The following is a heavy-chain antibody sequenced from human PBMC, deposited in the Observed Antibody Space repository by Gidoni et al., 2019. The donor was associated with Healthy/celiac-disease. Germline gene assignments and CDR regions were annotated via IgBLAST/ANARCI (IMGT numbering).Heavy chain of an antibody. Sequence: QVQLLASGVGLVQPGRSLRLSCAASGFTFSSYGMHWVRHAPGKGLEWVAGIWYDGSKKYYADAVKGRFTIYRDNSKNTLYLQMNSLRAEDTAVYYCARDGAMERFQYYFDYWGQGTLVTVSS. CDR3: ARDGAMERFQYYFDY. CDR1: GFTFSSYG. CDR2: IWYDGSKK. D-gene: IGHD5-18*01. J-gene: IGHJ4*02. V-gene: IGHV3-33*01.